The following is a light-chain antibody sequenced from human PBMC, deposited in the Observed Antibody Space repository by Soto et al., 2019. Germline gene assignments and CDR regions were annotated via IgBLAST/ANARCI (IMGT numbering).Light chain of an antibody. CDR2: KAS. CDR1: QSSRSW. CDR3: QEYSELWT. J-gene: IGKJ1*01. Sequence: DIQMTQFPSTLSASVGDSVTITCRASQSSRSWLAWYQQKPGKAPRLLSYKASTLESGLPSRFSGSVSGTEFTLTISSLQPDDFATYYCQEYSELWTFGQGNKVEIK. V-gene: IGKV1-5*03.